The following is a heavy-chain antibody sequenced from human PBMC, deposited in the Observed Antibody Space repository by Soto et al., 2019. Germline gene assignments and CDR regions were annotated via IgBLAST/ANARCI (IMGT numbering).Heavy chain of an antibody. CDR3: ARDSLTTVVTHHYYYGMDV. CDR1: GYTFTSYY. D-gene: IGHD4-17*01. J-gene: IGHJ6*02. Sequence: QVQLVQSGAEVKKPGASVKVSCKASGYTFTSYYMHWVRQAPGQGLEWMGIINPSGGSTSYAQKFQGRVTMTRDTSTSTVYMELSSLRSEYTAVYYCARDSLTTVVTHHYYYGMDVWGQGTTVTVSS. V-gene: IGHV1-46*01. CDR2: INPSGGST.